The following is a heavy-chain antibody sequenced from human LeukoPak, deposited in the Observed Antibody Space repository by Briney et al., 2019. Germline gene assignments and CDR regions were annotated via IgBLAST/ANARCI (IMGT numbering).Heavy chain of an antibody. V-gene: IGHV3-23*01. D-gene: IGHD2-8*02. CDR3: TKSTDYWYYGMDV. CDR1: GFTFSTFA. Sequence: GGSLRLSCVASGFTFSTFAMYWLRQAPGKGLEWVSAVGANVGSTSYADSVRGRFTISRDNSRNTLYLQMSSLRTDDTATYYCTKSTDYWYYGMDVWGQGTTVTVSS. CDR2: VGANVGST. J-gene: IGHJ6*02.